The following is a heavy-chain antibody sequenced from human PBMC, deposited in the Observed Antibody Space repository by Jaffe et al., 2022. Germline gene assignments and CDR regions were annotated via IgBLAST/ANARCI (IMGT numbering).Heavy chain of an antibody. Sequence: QVQLQESGPGLVKPSETLSLTCAVSGYSISSGYYWGWIRQPPGKGLEWIGSIYHSGSTYYNPSLKSRVTISVDTSKNQFSLKLSSVTAADTAVYYCASRATASDSESYSSSWYVRYYYYYYYMDVWGKGTTVTVSS. CDR3: ASRATASDSESYSSSWYVRYYYYYYYMDV. CDR1: GYSISSGYY. J-gene: IGHJ6*03. V-gene: IGHV4-38-2*01. D-gene: IGHD6-13*01. CDR2: IYHSGST.